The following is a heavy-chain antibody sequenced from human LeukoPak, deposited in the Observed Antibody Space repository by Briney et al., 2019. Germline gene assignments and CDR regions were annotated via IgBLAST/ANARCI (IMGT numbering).Heavy chain of an antibody. D-gene: IGHD3-22*01. V-gene: IGHV3-53*01. Sequence: GGSLRLSCTVSGFTVSSNSMSWVRQAPGKGLEWVSFIHSDNTHYSDSVKGRFTISRDNSKNTLYLQMNSLGAEDTAVYYCAGRAGDYSHPYDYWGQGTLVTVSS. CDR1: GFTVSSNS. CDR2: IHSDNT. CDR3: AGRAGDYSHPYDY. J-gene: IGHJ4*02.